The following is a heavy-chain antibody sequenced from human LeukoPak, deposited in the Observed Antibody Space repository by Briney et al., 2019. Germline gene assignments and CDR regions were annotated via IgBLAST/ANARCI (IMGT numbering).Heavy chain of an antibody. Sequence: GRSLRLSCAASGFTFDDYAMHWVRQAPGKGLEWVANIKQDGSEKYYVDSVKGRFTISRDNAKNSLYLQMNSLRAEDTAVYYCARRARYYDSSGYTPWGQGTLVTVSS. V-gene: IGHV3-7*01. CDR2: IKQDGSEK. CDR1: GFTFDDYA. D-gene: IGHD3-22*01. J-gene: IGHJ4*02. CDR3: ARRARYYDSSGYTP.